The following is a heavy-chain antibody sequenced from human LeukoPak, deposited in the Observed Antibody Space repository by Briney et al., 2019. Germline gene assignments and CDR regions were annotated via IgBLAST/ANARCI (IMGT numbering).Heavy chain of an antibody. CDR3: ARGGENSGFDY. CDR2: ISSLSNYI. CDR1: RFTFTNYS. J-gene: IGHJ4*02. Sequence: GGSLRLSCAASRFTFTNYSMNWVRQAPGKGLEWVSSISSLSNYIYYADSVKGRFTISRDNAKNSLYLQVNSLRAEDTALYYCARGGENSGFDYWGQGTLVIVSS. D-gene: IGHD6-19*01. V-gene: IGHV3-21*01.